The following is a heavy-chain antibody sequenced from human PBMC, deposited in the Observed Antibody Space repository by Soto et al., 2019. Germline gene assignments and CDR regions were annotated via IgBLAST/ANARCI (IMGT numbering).Heavy chain of an antibody. CDR3: ARRGSGSYYDY. J-gene: IGHJ4*02. CDR1: GFTFSSYA. Sequence: EVQLLESGGGLVQPGGSLRLSCAASGFTFSSYAMRWVRQAPVKGLEWVSAISGRGDSTYYADSVKGRFTISRDNSKNTLYLHMNSLRAEDTAVYYCARRGSGSYYDYWGQGTLVTVSS. D-gene: IGHD1-26*01. CDR2: ISGRGDST. V-gene: IGHV3-23*01.